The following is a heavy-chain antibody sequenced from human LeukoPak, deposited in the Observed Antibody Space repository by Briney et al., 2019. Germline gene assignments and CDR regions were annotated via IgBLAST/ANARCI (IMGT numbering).Heavy chain of an antibody. D-gene: IGHD6-13*01. J-gene: IGHJ3*02. CDR3: ARFVGSSWLAFDI. CDR1: GGSISSYY. CDR2: IHYSGST. Sequence: PSETLSLTCTVSGGSISSYYWSWIRQPPGKGLECIGYIHYSGSTNYNPSLESRVTISKDTSKNQFSLKLNSVTAADTALYYCARFVGSSWLAFDIWGQGTMVTVSS. V-gene: IGHV4-59*01.